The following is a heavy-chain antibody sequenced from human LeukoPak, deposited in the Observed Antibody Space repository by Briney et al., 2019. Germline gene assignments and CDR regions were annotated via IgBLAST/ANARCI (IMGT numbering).Heavy chain of an antibody. CDR3: AKGWDNSYFYYYMDV. CDR2: ISGTADTT. Sequence: GGSLRLSCAGSGFYSNDYARYAMSWVRQAPGKGLEWVSAISGTADTTKYADSVKGRFTTSRDNSKNTLYLQMNSLRAEDTAVYYCAKGWDNSYFYYYMDVWGKGTMVTVSS. V-gene: IGHV3-23*01. CDR1: GFYSNDYARYA. D-gene: IGHD1-26*01. J-gene: IGHJ6*03.